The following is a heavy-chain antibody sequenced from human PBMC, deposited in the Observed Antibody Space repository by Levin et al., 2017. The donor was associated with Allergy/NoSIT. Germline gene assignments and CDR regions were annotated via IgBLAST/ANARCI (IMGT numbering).Heavy chain of an antibody. V-gene: IGHV3-11*01. J-gene: IGHJ5*02. CDR3: ARGNTRSVWWLGP. CDR1: GFTFSDYY. D-gene: IGHD2-2*01. Sequence: PGGSLRLSCAASGFTFSDYYMTWVRQAPGKGLEWISYISSSGTTIYYADSVKGRFTISRDNAKNSLYLQMNSLRAEDTAVYYCARGNTRSVWWLGPWGQGTLVTVSS. CDR2: ISSSGTTI.